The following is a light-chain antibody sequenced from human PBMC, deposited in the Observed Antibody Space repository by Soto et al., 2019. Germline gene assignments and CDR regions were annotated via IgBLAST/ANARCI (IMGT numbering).Light chain of an antibody. CDR2: DVS. V-gene: IGLV2-14*01. CDR1: SRDVGGYNY. CDR3: SSYTSSSTLYV. J-gene: IGLJ1*01. Sequence: QSALTQPASVSGSPGQSITISCTGTSRDVGGYNYVSWYQQYPGKAPKLLIYDVSNQPSGVSNRFSGSKSGNTASLTISGLQAEDEADYYCSSYTSSSTLYVFGTGTKLTVL.